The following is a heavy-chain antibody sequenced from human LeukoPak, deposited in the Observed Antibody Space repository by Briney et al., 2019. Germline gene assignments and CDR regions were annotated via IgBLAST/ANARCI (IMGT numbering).Heavy chain of an antibody. CDR2: IYYSGGT. V-gene: IGHV4-59*02. D-gene: IGHD3-10*01. Sequence: SETLSLTCTVSGGSVSYYYWSWIRQPPGKGLEWIAYIYYSGGTNYNPSLRSRVTISVDTSKNQVSLKLSSVTAADTAVYYCARSPGYYFDYWGQGTLVTVSS. CDR1: GGSVSYYY. J-gene: IGHJ4*02. CDR3: ARSPGYYFDY.